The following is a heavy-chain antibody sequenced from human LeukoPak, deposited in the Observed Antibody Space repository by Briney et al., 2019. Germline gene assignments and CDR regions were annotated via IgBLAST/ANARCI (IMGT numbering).Heavy chain of an antibody. CDR3: AKAGVRYSDSSALYAFDF. V-gene: IGHV4-39*01. D-gene: IGHD3-22*01. J-gene: IGHJ3*01. CDR1: GGSISSASYF. CDR2: LYYSGST. Sequence: SQTLSLTCTVSGGSISSASYFWGWIRQPPGKGLEWIGTLYYSGSTYYSASLKSRVTMSGDTSRNQFSLRLSSVNAADTAVYYRAKAGVRYSDSSALYAFDFWGPGTMVTVSS.